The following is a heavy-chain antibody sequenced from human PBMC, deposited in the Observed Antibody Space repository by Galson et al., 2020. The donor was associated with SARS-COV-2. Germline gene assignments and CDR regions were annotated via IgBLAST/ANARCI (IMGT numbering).Heavy chain of an antibody. Sequence: KMSGPTLVKPTQTLTLTCTFSGFSLSTSGVGVGWIRQPPGKALEWLALIYWDDDKRYSPSLKSRLTITKDTSKNQVVLTMTNMDPVDTATYYCAHSRAATYYYDSSGESPFDPWGQGTLVTVSS. CDR2: IYWDDDK. D-gene: IGHD3-22*01. V-gene: IGHV2-5*02. CDR3: AHSRAATYYYDSSGESPFDP. J-gene: IGHJ5*02. CDR1: GFSLSTSGVG.